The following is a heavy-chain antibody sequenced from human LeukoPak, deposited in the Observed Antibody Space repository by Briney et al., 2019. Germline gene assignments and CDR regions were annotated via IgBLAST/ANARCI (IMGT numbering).Heavy chain of an antibody. J-gene: IGHJ4*02. V-gene: IGHV3-7*01. CDR1: GFTFSSYW. CDR2: IKPDGSDK. Sequence: AGGSLRLSCAASGFTFSSYWMSWVRQAPGKGLEWVANIKPDGSDKYYVDSVKSRFTISRDNAKNSLYLQMSSLRAEDTGVYFCARRQDYGDYWGQGTLVTVSS. CDR3: ARRQDYGDY.